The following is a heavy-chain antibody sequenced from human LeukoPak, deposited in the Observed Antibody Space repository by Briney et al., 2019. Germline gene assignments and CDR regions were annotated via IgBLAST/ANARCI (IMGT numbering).Heavy chain of an antibody. D-gene: IGHD4-17*01. V-gene: IGHV3-30*04. CDR2: ISYDGSNK. CDR1: GFTFSSYA. J-gene: IGHJ4*02. Sequence: GGSLRLSCAASGFTFSSYAMHWVRQAPGKGLEWVAVISYDGSNKYYADSVKGRFTISRDNSKNTLYLQMNSLRAEDTAVYYCARDLSYGDTPGGVDYWGQGTLVTASS. CDR3: ARDLSYGDTPGGVDY.